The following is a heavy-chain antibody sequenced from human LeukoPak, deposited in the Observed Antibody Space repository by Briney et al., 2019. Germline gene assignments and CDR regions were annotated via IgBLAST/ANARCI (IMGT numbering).Heavy chain of an antibody. CDR2: IYTSGST. CDR3: ARADWDSSGWYYFDY. D-gene: IGHD6-19*01. V-gene: IGHV4-61*02. Sequence: SETLSLTCTVSGGSISSGSYYWSWIRQPAGKGLEWIGRIYTSGSTNYNPSLKSRVTMSVDTSKNQFSLKLSSVTAADTAVYYCARADWDSSGWYYFDYWGQGTLVTVSS. CDR1: GGSISSGSYY. J-gene: IGHJ4*02.